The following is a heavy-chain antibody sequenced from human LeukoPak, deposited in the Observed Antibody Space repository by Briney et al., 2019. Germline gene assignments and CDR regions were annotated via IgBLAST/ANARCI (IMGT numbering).Heavy chain of an antibody. Sequence: PGGSLRLSCVASGFTFSSYAMSWVRQDPRKGLVWVSRINGDGRNINYADSVRGRFTISRDNAKNTLYLQMNTLRVEDTAVYYCTRDLMDYDVSTGLHHYYMDVWGQGTTVTVSS. J-gene: IGHJ6*02. V-gene: IGHV3-74*01. CDR3: TRDLMDYDVSTGLHHYYMDV. D-gene: IGHD3-9*01. CDR1: GFTFSSYA. CDR2: INGDGRNI.